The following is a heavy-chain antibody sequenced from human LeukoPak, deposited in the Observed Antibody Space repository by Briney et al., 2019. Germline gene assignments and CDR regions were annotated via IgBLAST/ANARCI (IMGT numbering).Heavy chain of an antibody. CDR3: ARDRGWGSFPLYYFDY. Sequence: PGGSLRLSCAASGFTFSSYAMHWVRQAPGKGLEYVSAISSNGGSTYYANSVKGRFTISRDNSKSRLYLQMGSLRAEDMAVYYCARDRGWGSFPLYYFDYWGQGTLVTVSS. J-gene: IGHJ4*02. CDR2: ISSNGGST. V-gene: IGHV3-64*01. CDR1: GFTFSSYA. D-gene: IGHD3-10*01.